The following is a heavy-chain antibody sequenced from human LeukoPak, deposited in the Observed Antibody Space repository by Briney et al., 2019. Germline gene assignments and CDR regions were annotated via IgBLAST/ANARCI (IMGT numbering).Heavy chain of an antibody. CDR1: GFTFDDYA. CDR2: ISWNSGSI. D-gene: IGHD3-3*01. J-gene: IGHJ6*02. CDR3: ARGGYYDFWSGYSGGKYYYYGMDV. V-gene: IGHV3-9*01. Sequence: GRSLRLSCAASGFTFDDYAMHWVRQAPGKGLEWVSGISWNSGSIGYADSVKGRFTISRDNAKNSLYLQMNSLRAEDTALYYCARGGYYDFWSGYSGGKYYYYGMDVWGQGTTVTVSS.